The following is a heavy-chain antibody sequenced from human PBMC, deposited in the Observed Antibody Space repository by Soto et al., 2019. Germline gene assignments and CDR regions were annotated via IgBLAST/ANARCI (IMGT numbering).Heavy chain of an antibody. J-gene: IGHJ6*02. D-gene: IGHD3-3*01. CDR1: GFTFSSYG. Sequence: GGSLRLSCAASGFTFSSYGMHWVRQAPGKGLEWVAVISYDGSNKYYADSVKGRFTISRDNSKNTLYLQMNSLRAEDAAVYYCAKDLGRHYYDFWSGYYHLYYYYGMDVWGQGTTVTVSS. CDR2: ISYDGSNK. CDR3: AKDLGRHYYDFWSGYYHLYYYYGMDV. V-gene: IGHV3-30*18.